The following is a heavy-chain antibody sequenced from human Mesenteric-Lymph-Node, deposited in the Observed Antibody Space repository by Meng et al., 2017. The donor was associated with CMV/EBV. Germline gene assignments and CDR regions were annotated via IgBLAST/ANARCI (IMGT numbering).Heavy chain of an antibody. J-gene: IGHJ6*02. V-gene: IGHV3-53*01. Sequence: ETLSLTCAASGFTVSSNYMSWVRQAPGKGLEWVSVIYSGGSTYYADSVKGRFTISRDNSKNTLYLQMNSLRAEDTAVYYCARVKGSSGMDVWGQGTTVTVSS. CDR2: IYSGGST. CDR1: GFTVSSNY. CDR3: ARVKGSSGMDV.